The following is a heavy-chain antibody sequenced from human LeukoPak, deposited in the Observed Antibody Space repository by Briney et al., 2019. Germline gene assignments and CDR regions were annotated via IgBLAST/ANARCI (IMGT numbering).Heavy chain of an antibody. CDR1: GFAISDYS. CDR2: ISSSSNKV. D-gene: IGHD2-21*02. J-gene: IGHJ4*02. V-gene: IGHV3-48*01. CDR3: ARNFYCGGDCAISYFDY. Sequence: GGSLGLSCAASGFAISDYSMNWVRQVPGKGLEWVSYISSSSNKVYYADSVKGRFTISRDNAKSSLFLQMNSLRADDTAVYYCARNFYCGGDCAISYFDYWGQGTLVTVSS.